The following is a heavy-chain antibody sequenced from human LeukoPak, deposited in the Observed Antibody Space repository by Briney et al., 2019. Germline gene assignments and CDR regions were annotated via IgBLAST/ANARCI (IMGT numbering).Heavy chain of an antibody. CDR2: ISAYNGNT. Sequence: ASVMVSCKASGGTFSSYAISWVRQAPGQGLEWMGWISAYNGNTKYAQKLQGRVTMTTDTSTNTAYMEVRSLRSDDTAVYYCARGGPSVFYCSGGTCYSPFDYWGQGTLVTVSS. D-gene: IGHD2-15*01. CDR1: GGTFSSYA. V-gene: IGHV1-18*01. CDR3: ARGGPSVFYCSGGTCYSPFDY. J-gene: IGHJ4*02.